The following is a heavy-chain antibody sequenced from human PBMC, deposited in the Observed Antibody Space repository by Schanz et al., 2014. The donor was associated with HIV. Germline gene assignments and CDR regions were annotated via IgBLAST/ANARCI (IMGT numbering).Heavy chain of an antibody. CDR2: ISVYNGNT. V-gene: IGHV1-18*04. CDR3: ARGARYGMDV. Sequence: QVQLVQSGAEAKKPGASVKVSCKASGHTFTNYGISWVRQAPGQGLEWMGWISVYNGNTNYAQKVQDRVTMTTDTSTSTVYMELKSLRSDDTAIYYCARGARYGMDVWGQGTTVIVSS. CDR1: GHTFTNYG. J-gene: IGHJ6*02.